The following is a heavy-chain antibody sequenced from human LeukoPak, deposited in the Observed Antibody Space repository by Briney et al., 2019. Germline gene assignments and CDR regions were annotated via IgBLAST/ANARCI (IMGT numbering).Heavy chain of an antibody. Sequence: SETLSLTCTVSGGSISSYYWSWIRQPPGKGLEWIGYIYYSGSTNYNPSLKSRVTISVDTSKNQFSLKLSSVTAADTAMYYCARAHDFWSGYYPYYYYGMDVWGQGTTVTVSS. J-gene: IGHJ6*02. CDR1: GGSISSYY. CDR3: ARAHDFWSGYYPYYYYGMDV. D-gene: IGHD3-3*01. V-gene: IGHV4-59*01. CDR2: IYYSGST.